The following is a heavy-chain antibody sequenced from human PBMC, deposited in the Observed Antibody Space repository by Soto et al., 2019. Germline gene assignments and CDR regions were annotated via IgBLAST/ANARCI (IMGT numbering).Heavy chain of an antibody. CDR1: GGSISSGGYY. D-gene: IGHD6-19*01. J-gene: IGHJ4*02. V-gene: IGHV4-31*03. CDR3: ARERAVDAFDY. CDR2: IYYSGST. Sequence: SETLSLTCTVSGGSISSGGYYWSWIRQHPGKGLEWIGYIYYSGSTYYNPSLKSRVTISVDTSKNQFSLKLSSVTAADTAVYYCARERAVDAFDYWGQGTLVTVSS.